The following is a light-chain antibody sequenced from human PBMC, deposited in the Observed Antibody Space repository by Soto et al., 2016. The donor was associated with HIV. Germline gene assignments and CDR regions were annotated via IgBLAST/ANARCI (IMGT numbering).Light chain of an antibody. CDR2: KDS. V-gene: IGLV3-25*03. Sequence: SYELTQPPSVSVSPGQTARITCSGDALPKQYAYWYQQKPGQAPVLVIYKDSERPSGIPERFSGSSSGTTVTLTISGVQAEDEADYYCQSVDSSGTYRVFSGGTKLTVL. CDR3: QSVDSSGTYRV. CDR1: ALPKQY. J-gene: IGLJ2*01.